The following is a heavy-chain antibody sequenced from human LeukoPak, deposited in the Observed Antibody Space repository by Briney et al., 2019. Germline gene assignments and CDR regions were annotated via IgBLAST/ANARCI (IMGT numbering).Heavy chain of an antibody. V-gene: IGHV3-7*01. Sequence: PGGSLRLSCAASGFTFSSYWMSWVRQAPGKGLEWVANIKQDGSEKYYVDSVKGRFTISRDNAKNSLYLQMNSLRAEDTAVYYCARNDVGGYSSSWYRHYYYYYMDVWGKGTTVTVSS. CDR2: IKQDGSEK. J-gene: IGHJ6*03. CDR3: ARNDVGGYSSSWYRHYYYYYMDV. CDR1: GFTFSSYW. D-gene: IGHD6-13*01.